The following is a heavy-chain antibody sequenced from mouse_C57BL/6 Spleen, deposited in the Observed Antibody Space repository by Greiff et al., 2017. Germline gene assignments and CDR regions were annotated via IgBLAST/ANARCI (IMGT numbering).Heavy chain of an antibody. D-gene: IGHD1-3*01. CDR3: ARVYKNAMDY. V-gene: IGHV7-3*01. Sequence: EVKLMESGGGLVQPGGSLSLSCAASGFTFTDYYMSWVRQPPGKALEWLGFIRNKANGYTTEYSASVKGRFTISRDNSQSSLYLQMNALRAEDRGTYYCARVYKNAMDYWGQGTSVTVAS. J-gene: IGHJ4*01. CDR2: IRNKANGYTT. CDR1: GFTFTDYY.